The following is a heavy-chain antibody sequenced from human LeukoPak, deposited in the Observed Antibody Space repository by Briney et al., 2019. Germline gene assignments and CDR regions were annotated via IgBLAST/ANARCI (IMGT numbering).Heavy chain of an antibody. V-gene: IGHV4-34*01. CDR2: INHSGST. CDR1: GGSFSGYY. Sequence: SETLSLTCAVYGGSFSGYYWSWIRQPPGKGLEWIGEINHSGSTNYNPSLKSRVTISVDTSKNQFSLKLSSVTAADTAVYYCARAPGYSYGPALGFDIWGQGTMVTVSS. D-gene: IGHD5-18*01. J-gene: IGHJ3*02. CDR3: ARAPGYSYGPALGFDI.